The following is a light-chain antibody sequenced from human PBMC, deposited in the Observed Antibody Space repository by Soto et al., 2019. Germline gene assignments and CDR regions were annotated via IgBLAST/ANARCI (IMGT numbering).Light chain of an antibody. CDR3: SSYTSSSTSRYV. Sequence: QSALTQPASGYGSPGQSITISCTGTSSDVGGYNYVSWYQQHPGKAPKLMIYDVSNRPSGVSNRFSGSKSGNTASLTISGLQAEEEADYSCSSYTSSSTSRYVFGTGTKVTVL. CDR1: SSDVGGYNY. J-gene: IGLJ1*01. V-gene: IGLV2-14*01. CDR2: DVS.